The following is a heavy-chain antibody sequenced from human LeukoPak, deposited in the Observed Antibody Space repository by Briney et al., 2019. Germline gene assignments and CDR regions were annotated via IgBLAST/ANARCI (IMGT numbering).Heavy chain of an antibody. CDR2: IIPIFGTA. J-gene: IGHJ3*02. V-gene: IGHV1-69*06. CDR1: GGTFSSYA. D-gene: IGHD2-21*02. Sequence: ASVKVSFKASGGTFSSYAISWVRQAPGQGLEWMGGIIPIFGTANYAQKFQGRVTITADKSTSTAYMELSSLRSEDTAVYYCARGLLFTEDAFDIWGQGTMVTVSS. CDR3: ARGLLFTEDAFDI.